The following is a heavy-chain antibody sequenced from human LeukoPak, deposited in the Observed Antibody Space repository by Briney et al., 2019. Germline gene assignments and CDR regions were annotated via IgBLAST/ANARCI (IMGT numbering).Heavy chain of an antibody. CDR3: ARVVYLSRADY. D-gene: IGHD1-20*01. CDR2: IYHSGST. CDR1: GYSISSGYY. J-gene: IGHJ4*02. V-gene: IGHV4-38-2*02. Sequence: IPSETLSLTCTVSGYSISSGYYWGWIRQPPGKGLEWIGSIYHSGSTYYNPSLKSRVTISVDTSKNQFSLKLSSVTAADTAVYYCARVVYLSRADYWGQGTLVTVSS.